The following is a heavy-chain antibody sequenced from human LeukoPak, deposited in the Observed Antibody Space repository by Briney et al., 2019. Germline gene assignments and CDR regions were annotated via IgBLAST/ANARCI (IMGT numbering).Heavy chain of an antibody. V-gene: IGHV4-39*01. J-gene: IGHJ1*01. CDR3: ARRRYYDSTGYLD. CDR1: GDSISSSSYY. CDR2: IYYRGST. Sequence: PSETLSLTCTIPGDSISSSSYYWGWIRQPPGKGLEWIGDIYYRGSTYYNPSFKSRVSISIDTSNNQFSLTLNSVTAADTALYFCARRRYYDSTGYLDWDQGTLVTVSS. D-gene: IGHD3-22*01.